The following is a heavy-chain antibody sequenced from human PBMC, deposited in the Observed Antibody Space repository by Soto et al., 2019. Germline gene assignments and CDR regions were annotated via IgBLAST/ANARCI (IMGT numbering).Heavy chain of an antibody. V-gene: IGHV4-39*01. CDR2: IYYSGST. J-gene: IGHJ4*02. Sequence: SETLSLTCTVSGGSISSSSNYWGWIRQPPGKGLEWIGSIYYSGSTYYNPSLKSRVTISVDTSKNQFSLKASDTAMYYCARQGVVPLEYYFDYWGQGTLVTVSS. CDR3: ARQGVVPLEYYFDY. CDR1: GGSISSSSNY. D-gene: IGHD2-15*01.